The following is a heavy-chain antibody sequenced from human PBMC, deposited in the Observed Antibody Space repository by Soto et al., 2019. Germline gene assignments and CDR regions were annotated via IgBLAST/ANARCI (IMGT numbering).Heavy chain of an antibody. V-gene: IGHV3-23*01. CDR2: ITGRGDST. CDR3: AKDLYVQPPSGWFDP. CDR1: GFPFSDHA. J-gene: IGHJ5*02. Sequence: LRLSCAASGFPFSDHAMHWVRQTPGKGLEWVSAITGRGDSTYYADSVKGRFTISRDNSKSTLYLQMMSLRAEDTAVYYCAKDLYVQPPSGWFDPWGQGTVVTVSS. D-gene: IGHD1-26*01.